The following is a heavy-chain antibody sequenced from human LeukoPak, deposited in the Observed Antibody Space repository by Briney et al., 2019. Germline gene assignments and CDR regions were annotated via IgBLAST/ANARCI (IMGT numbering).Heavy chain of an antibody. Sequence: PRGSLRLSCAASGFTFTNYAMTWVRKAPGKGLEWVAATVGIGPDTYHADSVKGRFTISRDNSKNILYLQMNSLRVEDTAVYYCAKVPNWNYLWFDPWGQGTLVTVSS. J-gene: IGHJ5*02. V-gene: IGHV3-23*01. CDR1: GFTFTNYA. CDR2: TVGIGPDT. D-gene: IGHD1-7*01. CDR3: AKVPNWNYLWFDP.